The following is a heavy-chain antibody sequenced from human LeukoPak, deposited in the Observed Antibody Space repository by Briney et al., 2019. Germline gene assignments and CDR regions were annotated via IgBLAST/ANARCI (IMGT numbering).Heavy chain of an antibody. CDR1: GYTFIIYG. Sequence: ASVKVSCKASGYTFIIYGISWVRQAPGQGLEWMGRISANNGNSIYTQKLQGRVTTTADTSTSTAYMELRSLRSDDTAVYYCARDLDNRNDLYYLDWWGQGTLVTVSS. CDR2: ISANNGNS. V-gene: IGHV1-18*01. CDR3: ARDLDNRNDLYYLDW. J-gene: IGHJ4*02. D-gene: IGHD1-20*01.